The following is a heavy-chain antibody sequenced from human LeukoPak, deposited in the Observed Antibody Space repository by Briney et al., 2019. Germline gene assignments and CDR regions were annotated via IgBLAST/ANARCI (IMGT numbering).Heavy chain of an antibody. CDR2: ISWNSGSI. Sequence: PGGSLRLSCAASGFTFDDYAMHWVRQAPGKGLEWVSGISWNSGSIGYADSVKGRFAISRDSAKNSLYLQMNGLRTEDTALYYCAKGVTYDHDNRGYPPDYWGQGTLVTVSS. D-gene: IGHD3-22*01. CDR3: AKGVTYDHDNRGYPPDY. V-gene: IGHV3-9*01. CDR1: GFTFDDYA. J-gene: IGHJ4*02.